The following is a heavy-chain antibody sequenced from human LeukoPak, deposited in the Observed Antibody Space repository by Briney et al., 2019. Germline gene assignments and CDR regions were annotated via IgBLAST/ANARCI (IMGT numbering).Heavy chain of an antibody. CDR1: GYTFTSYD. V-gene: IGHV1-8*03. Sequence: ASVKVSCKASGYTFTSYDINWVRQATGQELEWMGWMNPNSGNTGYAQKFQGRVTITRNTSISTAYMELSSLRSEDTAVYYCARDQQLGSWFDPWGQGTLVTVSS. CDR2: MNPNSGNT. D-gene: IGHD6-13*01. CDR3: ARDQQLGSWFDP. J-gene: IGHJ5*02.